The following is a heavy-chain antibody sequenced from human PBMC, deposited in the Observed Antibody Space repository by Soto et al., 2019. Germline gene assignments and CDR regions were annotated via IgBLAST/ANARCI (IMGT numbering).Heavy chain of an antibody. CDR2: IYPSGTS. CDR1: GDSISGGGFS. D-gene: IGHD3-10*01. J-gene: IGHJ4*01. V-gene: IGHV4-30-2*06. Sequence: SETLSLTCAVSGDSISGGGFSWNWIRQSPGKGLEWIGYIYPSGTSYFNPSLKSRVSISLDKSRNQFSLRLSSMTAADTAVYYCARGHYFGSGSTDWGHGTLVIVSS. CDR3: ARGHYFGSGSTD.